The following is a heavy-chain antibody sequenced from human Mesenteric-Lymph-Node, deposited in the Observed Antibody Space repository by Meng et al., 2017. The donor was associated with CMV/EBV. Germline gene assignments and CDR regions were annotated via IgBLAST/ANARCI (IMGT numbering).Heavy chain of an antibody. D-gene: IGHD1-26*01. J-gene: IGHJ5*02. Sequence: ASVKVSCKASGYTFTGYYMHWVRQAPGQGLEWMGWINPNTGGTNYAQKFLGRVTMTRDTSIGAAYMELSRLTSDDTAVYYCARVWDASTRWFDPWGQGTLVTVSS. CDR1: GYTFTGYY. CDR2: INPNTGGT. V-gene: IGHV1-2*02. CDR3: ARVWDASTRWFDP.